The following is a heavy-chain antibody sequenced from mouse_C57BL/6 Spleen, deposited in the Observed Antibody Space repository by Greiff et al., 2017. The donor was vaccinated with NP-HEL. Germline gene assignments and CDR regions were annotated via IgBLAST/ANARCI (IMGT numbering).Heavy chain of an antibody. D-gene: IGHD1-1*01. CDR1: GYTFTDYN. CDR3: ARGGYGSSYYAMDY. J-gene: IGHJ4*01. CDR2: INPNNGST. V-gene: IGHV1-18*01. Sequence: EVQLQQPGPELVKPGASVKISCKASGYTFTDYNMDWVKQSHGKSLEWIGDINPNNGSTIYNQKFKGKATLTVDKSSSTAYMELRSLTSEDTAVYYCARGGYGSSYYAMDYWGPGTSVTVSS.